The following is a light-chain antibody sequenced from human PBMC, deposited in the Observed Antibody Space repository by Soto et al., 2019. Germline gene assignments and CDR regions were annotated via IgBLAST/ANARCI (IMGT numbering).Light chain of an antibody. Sequence: EIVLTQSPVTLSLSPGERATLSCRASQSSTSTYLAWYQQKPGQAPRLLIYGASSRATGIPDRFSGDGSGTDFTLSIGSLEPEDFAVYYCQQRSTWPRLTFGGGTKVEIK. CDR3: QQRSTWPRLT. V-gene: IGKV3D-20*02. CDR1: QSSTSTY. CDR2: GAS. J-gene: IGKJ4*01.